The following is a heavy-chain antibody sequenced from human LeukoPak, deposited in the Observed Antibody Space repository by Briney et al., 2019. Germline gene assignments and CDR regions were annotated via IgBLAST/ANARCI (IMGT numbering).Heavy chain of an antibody. CDR2: INQDGSEK. CDR1: GFIFSNSW. J-gene: IGHJ4*02. Sequence: PGGSLRLSCVASGFIFSNSWMSWVRQAPGKGLEWVANINQDGSEKYYVDSVKGRFTISRDNAKSSLYLQMNSLRAEDTAVYYCARDGSSTSGGSFDYWGQGTLVTVSS. V-gene: IGHV3-7*03. D-gene: IGHD2-2*01. CDR3: ARDGSSTSGGSFDY.